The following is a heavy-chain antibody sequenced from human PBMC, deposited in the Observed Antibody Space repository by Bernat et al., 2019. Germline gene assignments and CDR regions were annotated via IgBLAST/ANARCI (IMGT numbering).Heavy chain of an antibody. V-gene: IGHV3-66*01. J-gene: IGHJ4*02. Sequence: EVQLVESGGHLVQPGGSLRLSCAASGFTVSSTYMSWVRQAPGKGLEWVSVIYSSGSTYYAESVKGRFTISRDNSKNTLYLQMNSLRVEDTAFYYCAREGYSYGPLDYWGQGTLVTVSS. CDR2: IYSSGST. CDR1: GFTVSSTY. CDR3: AREGYSYGPLDY. D-gene: IGHD5-18*01.